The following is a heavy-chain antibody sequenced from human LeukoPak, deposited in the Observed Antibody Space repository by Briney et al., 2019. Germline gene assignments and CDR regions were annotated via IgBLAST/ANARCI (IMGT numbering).Heavy chain of an antibody. J-gene: IGHJ4*02. V-gene: IGHV3-30*04. CDR2: ISYDGSNK. CDR3: AREDLRFFDY. CDR1: GFTFSSYA. D-gene: IGHD4-17*01. Sequence: PGRSLRLSCAASGFTFSSYAMHWVRQAPGKGLEWVATISYDGSNKYYADSVKGRFTISRDNSKNTLYLQMNSLRAEDSAVYYCAREDLRFFDYWGQGSLVAVSS.